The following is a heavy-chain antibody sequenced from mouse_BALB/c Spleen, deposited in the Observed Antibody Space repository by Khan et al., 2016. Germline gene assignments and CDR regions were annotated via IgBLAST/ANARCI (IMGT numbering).Heavy chain of an antibody. CDR2: INPSTGYT. D-gene: IGHD1-1*01. V-gene: IGHV1-7*01. J-gene: IGHJ2*01. CDR1: GYTFTSYW. CDR3: ARSDGSSYFDY. Sequence: QVQLQQSGAELAKPGASVKMSCKASGYTFTSYWMHWVKQRPGQGLEWIGYINPSTGYTEYNQKFKDKATLTADKSSSTAYMQLSSLTSEDSAVYYGARSDGSSYFDYWCQGTTLTVSS.